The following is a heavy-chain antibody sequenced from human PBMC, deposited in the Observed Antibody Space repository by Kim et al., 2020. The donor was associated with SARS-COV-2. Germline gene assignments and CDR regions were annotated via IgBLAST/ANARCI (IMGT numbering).Heavy chain of an antibody. CDR3: IILGDISAV. J-gene: IGHJ4*02. V-gene: IGHV3-73*01. CDR2: MRSKANNYAT. D-gene: IGHD3-16*01. CDR1: GFTLSDSP. Sequence: GGSLRLSCAASGFTLSDSPMHWVRQASGKGLEWVGRMRSKANNYATAYAASVKGRFTISRDDSKNTAYLQMNSLKTEDTAVYYCIILGDISAVWGQGTLVTVSS.